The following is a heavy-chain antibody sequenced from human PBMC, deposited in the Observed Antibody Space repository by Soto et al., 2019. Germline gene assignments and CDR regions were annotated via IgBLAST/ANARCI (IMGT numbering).Heavy chain of an antibody. D-gene: IGHD3-16*02. J-gene: IGHJ6*02. V-gene: IGHV1-8*01. CDR1: GYTFTSYD. CDR3: ARGRIMITFGGVIDNYYYYYGMDL. Sequence: QVQLVQSGAEVKKPGASVKVSCKASGYTFTSYDINWGRQATGQGLEWMGWMNHNSGNTGYAQKFQGRVTMTRNTSRSTAYMELSSLRSEDTAVYYCARGRIMITFGGVIDNYYYYYGMDLWGQGTTVTVSS. CDR2: MNHNSGNT.